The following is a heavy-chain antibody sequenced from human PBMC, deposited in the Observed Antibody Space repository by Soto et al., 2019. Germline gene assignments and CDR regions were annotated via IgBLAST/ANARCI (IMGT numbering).Heavy chain of an antibody. CDR2: ISGSGGST. D-gene: IGHD1-1*01. CDR1: GFTFSNYG. CDR3: AKMEGPTAYYYAMDV. V-gene: IGHV3-23*01. Sequence: GGSLRLSCRTSGFTFSNYGMSWVRQAPGKGLERVSGISGSGGSTYYADSVKGRFAISRDNSKNTLYLQINSLRVEDTAVYYCAKMEGPTAYYYAMDVWGQGTTVTVSS. J-gene: IGHJ6*02.